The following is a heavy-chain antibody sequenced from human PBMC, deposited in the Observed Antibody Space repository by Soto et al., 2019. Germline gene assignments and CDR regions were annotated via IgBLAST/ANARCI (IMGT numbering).Heavy chain of an antibody. Sequence: PGGSLRLSCAASGFTFIDYFMSWIRQAPGKGLEWISYISTSGHTIYYAGSVKGRLSISRDNAKNSLDLQMNSLGAEDTAVYYCAGAYYDAIGYFDYWGQGALVTVSS. D-gene: IGHD3-22*01. CDR3: AGAYYDAIGYFDY. CDR2: ISTSGHTI. V-gene: IGHV3-11*01. CDR1: GFTFIDYF. J-gene: IGHJ4*02.